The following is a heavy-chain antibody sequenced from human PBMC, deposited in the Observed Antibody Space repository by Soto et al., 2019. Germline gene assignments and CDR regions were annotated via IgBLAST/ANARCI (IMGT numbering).Heavy chain of an antibody. CDR3: AKDLRRGPSGCWFDP. V-gene: IGHV3-30*18. J-gene: IGHJ5*02. CDR2: ISYDGSNK. D-gene: IGHD1-26*01. Sequence: PRGSLSLSCAASGFTFSSYGMHWVRQAPGKGLEWVAVISYDGSNKYYADSVKGRFTISRDNSKNTLYLQMNSLRAEDTAVYYCAKDLRRGPSGCWFDPWGQGTLVTVSS. CDR1: GFTFSSYG.